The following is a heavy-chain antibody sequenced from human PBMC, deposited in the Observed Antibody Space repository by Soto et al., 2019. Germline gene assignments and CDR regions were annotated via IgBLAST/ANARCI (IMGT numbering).Heavy chain of an antibody. CDR3: ASEPPPPDC. V-gene: IGHV1-18*01. CDR1: GYTFASYA. Sequence: QVQLVQSGAEVKKPGASVKVSCKASGYTFASYAISWMRQAPGQGLEWMGWISAYNGNTNYAQKLQGRVTMTTDTTTGTAYMELRSLISHDTAVYNGASEPPPPDCWGQGTLVTVSS. J-gene: IGHJ4*02. CDR2: ISAYNGNT.